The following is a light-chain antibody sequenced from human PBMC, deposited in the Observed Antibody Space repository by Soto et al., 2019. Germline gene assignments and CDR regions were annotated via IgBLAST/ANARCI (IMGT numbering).Light chain of an antibody. CDR1: QSISNY. J-gene: IGKJ4*01. V-gene: IGKV1-39*01. CDR3: RQSYHTPLP. CDR2: AAS. Sequence: DIEMTQSPSSLSASLGDRVTITCRASQSISNYLNWYQHKPGKAPKLLIYAASSLQGGLPTRFSGSGSGTYFTLTISSLPPDDFATYYCRQSYHTPLPFGGGTKFEIK.